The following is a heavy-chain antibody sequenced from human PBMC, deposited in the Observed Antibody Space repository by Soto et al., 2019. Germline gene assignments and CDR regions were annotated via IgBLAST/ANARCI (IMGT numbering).Heavy chain of an antibody. D-gene: IGHD3-22*01. CDR2: ISVYNGNT. J-gene: IGHJ4*01. V-gene: IGHV1-18*04. Sequence: DSVKVSCKASGYTFTTYAICWVRQAPGQGTEWMGWISVYNGNTNNVPKPQGRVTMTTDTSTSTAYIELRSLRSDDTAVYYCARMYYYHSSGYYGPPDYWGHGTLVTVSS. CDR1: GYTFTTYA. CDR3: ARMYYYHSSGYYGPPDY.